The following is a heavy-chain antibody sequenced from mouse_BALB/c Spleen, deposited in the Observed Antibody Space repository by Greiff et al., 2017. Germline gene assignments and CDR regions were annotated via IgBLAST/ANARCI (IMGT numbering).Heavy chain of an antibody. Sequence: VMLVESGPELVKPGASVKISCKASGYAFSSSWMNWVKQRPGQGLEWIGRIYPGDGDTNYNGKFKGKATLTADKSSSTAYMQLSSLTSVDSAVYFCARFPPYGYYAMDYWGQGTSVTVSS. J-gene: IGHJ4*01. CDR1: GYAFSSSW. V-gene: IGHV1-82*01. CDR3: ARFPPYGYYAMDY. CDR2: IYPGDGDT. D-gene: IGHD1-1*02.